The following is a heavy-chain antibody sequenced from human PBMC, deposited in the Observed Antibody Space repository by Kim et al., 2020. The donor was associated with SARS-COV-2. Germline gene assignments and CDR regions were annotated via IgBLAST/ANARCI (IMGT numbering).Heavy chain of an antibody. Sequence: SETLSLTCTVSGGSISGYYCSWIRQAPGKGLEWIGYIYYSGGTSYSPSLKSRLTISVDTSKNQLSLKLRSVTAADTAVYFCARHRRDAYIFDYWGQGTL. CDR1: GGSISGYY. CDR3: ARHRRDAYIFDY. V-gene: IGHV4-59*08. J-gene: IGHJ4*02. CDR2: IYYSGGT. D-gene: IGHD2-2*01.